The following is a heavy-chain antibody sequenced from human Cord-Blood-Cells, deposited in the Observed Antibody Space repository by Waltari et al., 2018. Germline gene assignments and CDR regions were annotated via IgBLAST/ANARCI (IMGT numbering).Heavy chain of an antibody. D-gene: IGHD1-26*01. Sequence: QVQLQQWGAGLLKPSETLSLTCAVYGGSFSGYYWSWIRQPPGKGLEWIGEINHSESTNYNPSLKSRVTISLDTSKNQFSLKRSSVTAADTAVYYCARHSGSYNYFDYWGQGTLVTVSS. J-gene: IGHJ4*02. CDR3: ARHSGSYNYFDY. V-gene: IGHV4-34*01. CDR1: GGSFSGYY. CDR2: INHSEST.